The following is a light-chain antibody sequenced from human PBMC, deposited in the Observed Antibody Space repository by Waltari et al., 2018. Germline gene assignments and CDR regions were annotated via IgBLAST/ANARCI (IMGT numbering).Light chain of an antibody. Sequence: DIQMTQSPSSLAASVGARVTNTCRASQGISKFLAWFRQKPGKAPESLIYGASSLQSGVPSRFSGSGSGTDFTLTISSLQPEDFASYYCQQYKTFPLTFGGGTKVEIK. CDR1: QGISKF. CDR3: QQYKTFPLT. V-gene: IGKV1-16*01. J-gene: IGKJ4*01. CDR2: GAS.